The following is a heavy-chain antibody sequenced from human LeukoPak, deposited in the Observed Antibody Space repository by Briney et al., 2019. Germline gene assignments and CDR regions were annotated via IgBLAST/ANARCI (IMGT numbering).Heavy chain of an antibody. D-gene: IGHD3-22*01. V-gene: IGHV3-23*01. Sequence: GGSLRLSCAASGFTFTSYAMSWVRQAPGKGLEGVSSISGSGGGTFYADSVKGRFTISRDNAKNSLYLQMNSLRAEDTAVYYCARDYYYDSSGYSDYWGQGTLVTVSS. CDR1: GFTFTSYA. J-gene: IGHJ4*02. CDR2: ISGSGGGT. CDR3: ARDYYYDSSGYSDY.